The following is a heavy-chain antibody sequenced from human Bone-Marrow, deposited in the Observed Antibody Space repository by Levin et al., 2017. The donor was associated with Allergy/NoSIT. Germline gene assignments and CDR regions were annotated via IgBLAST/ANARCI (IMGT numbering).Heavy chain of an antibody. J-gene: IGHJ4*02. CDR1: GFTFSGYA. V-gene: IGHV3-23*01. CDR2: ISGGGDSI. Sequence: GESLKISCVVSGFTFSGYAMAWVRQAPGKGLEWVSVISGGGDSIFYADSVRGRFTISRDNSKNTLYVQMNSLRVEDTAVYYCARESPHFDCWGQGTLVTVSS. CDR3: ARESPHFDC.